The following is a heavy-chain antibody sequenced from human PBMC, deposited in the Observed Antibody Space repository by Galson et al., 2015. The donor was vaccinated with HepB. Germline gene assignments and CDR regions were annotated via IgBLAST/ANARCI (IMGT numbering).Heavy chain of an antibody. CDR3: ARQLLVRGGLDV. J-gene: IGHJ6*02. CDR1: GFTFSSFL. V-gene: IGHV3-33*01. D-gene: IGHD3-10*01. Sequence: SLRLSCAASGFTFSSFLMHWVRQAPGKGLEWVAVIWYDGSYKFYADSVKGRFTLSRDNSKNTLDLQLNNLRVDDTAVYYCARQLLVRGGLDVWGQGTTVTVSS. CDR2: IWYDGSYK.